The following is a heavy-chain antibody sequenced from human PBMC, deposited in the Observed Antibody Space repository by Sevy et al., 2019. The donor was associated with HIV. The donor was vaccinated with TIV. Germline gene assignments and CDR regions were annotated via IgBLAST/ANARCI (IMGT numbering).Heavy chain of an antibody. V-gene: IGHV3-13*01. CDR2: IGTVGDT. Sequence: GGSLRLSCAASGFTFSSYDMHWVRQASGKGLEWVSAIGTVGDTFYPDSVKGRFTISRENAKNSLYLQMNSLRAGDTAVYYCIRGGSDAFDIWGQGTMVTVSS. D-gene: IGHD1-1*01. CDR1: GFTFSSYD. J-gene: IGHJ3*02. CDR3: IRGGSDAFDI.